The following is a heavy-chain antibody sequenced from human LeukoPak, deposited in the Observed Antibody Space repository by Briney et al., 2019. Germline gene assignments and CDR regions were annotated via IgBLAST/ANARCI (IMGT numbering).Heavy chain of an antibody. CDR1: GFSFSSYL. V-gene: IGHV3-33*01. Sequence: PGRSLRLSCAASGFSFSSYLMHWVRQASGKGLEWVALIGFDVSKIYYADSVKGRFTISRDNSKNTLYLQMNSLRDEDTAVYFCARERLENCNDGSCPDALDIWGQGTMVTISS. CDR2: IGFDVSKI. CDR3: ARERLENCNDGSCPDALDI. D-gene: IGHD2-15*01. J-gene: IGHJ3*02.